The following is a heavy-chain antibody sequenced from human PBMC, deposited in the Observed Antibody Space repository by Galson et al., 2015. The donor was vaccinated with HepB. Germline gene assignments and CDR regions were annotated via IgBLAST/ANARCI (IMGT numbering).Heavy chain of an antibody. J-gene: IGHJ4*02. CDR3: AKVSGSYFLEY. Sequence: SLRLSCAASGFTFSTYGMSWVRQAPGKGLEWVSAISGSGGSRNYADSVKGRFTISRDNSKNTVYLQMNSLRAEDTAVYYCAKVSGSYFLEYWGQGTLDTVSS. V-gene: IGHV3-23*01. CDR2: ISGSGGSR. CDR1: GFTFSTYG. D-gene: IGHD1-26*01.